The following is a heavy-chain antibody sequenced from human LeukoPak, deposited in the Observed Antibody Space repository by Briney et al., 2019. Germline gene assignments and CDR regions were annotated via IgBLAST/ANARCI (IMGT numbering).Heavy chain of an antibody. Sequence: ASVTVSYKASGYTFTTYAMNWVRQAPGQGLEGMGWINTNTGNPTYPQGFAGRFVFSLDTSVSTAYLQISSLKAEDTAVYYCARQRVYSSSSLSDYWGQGTLVTVSS. CDR3: ARQRVYSSSSLSDY. D-gene: IGHD6-6*01. J-gene: IGHJ4*02. V-gene: IGHV7-4-1*02. CDR1: GYTFTTYA. CDR2: INTNTGNP.